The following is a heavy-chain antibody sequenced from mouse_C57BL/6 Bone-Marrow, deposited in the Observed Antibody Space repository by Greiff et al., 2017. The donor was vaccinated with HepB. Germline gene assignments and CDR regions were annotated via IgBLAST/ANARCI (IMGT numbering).Heavy chain of an antibody. CDR1: GYSITSGYY. J-gene: IGHJ2*01. V-gene: IGHV3-6*01. Sequence: DVQLQESGPGLVKPSQSLSLPCSVTGYSITSGYYWNWIRQFPGNKLEWMGYISYDGSNNYNPSLKNRISITRDTSKNQFFLKLNSVTTEDTATYYCARGITTVVADYFDYWGQGTTLTVSS. D-gene: IGHD1-1*01. CDR3: ARGITTVVADYFDY. CDR2: ISYDGSN.